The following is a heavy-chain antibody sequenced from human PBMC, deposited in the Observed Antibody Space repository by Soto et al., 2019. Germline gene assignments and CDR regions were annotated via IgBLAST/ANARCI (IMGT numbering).Heavy chain of an antibody. V-gene: IGHV1-3*01. D-gene: IGHD3-16*01. CDR1: GYTFTSYA. J-gene: IGHJ6*02. Sequence: ASVKVSCKASGYTFTSYAMHWVRQAPGQRLEWMGWINAGNGNTKYSQKFQGRVTITRDTSASTAYMELSSLRSEDTAVYYCARGQGGSYYYYYGMDVWGQGTTVTVSS. CDR2: INAGNGNT. CDR3: ARGQGGSYYYYYGMDV.